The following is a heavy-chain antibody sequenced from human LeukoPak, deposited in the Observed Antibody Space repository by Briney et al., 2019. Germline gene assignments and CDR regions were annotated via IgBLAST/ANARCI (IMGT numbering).Heavy chain of an antibody. Sequence: GGSLRLSCAASGFTFCSYWMHWVRRAPGKGRVWVSRISSDGSSTTYADSVKGRITISRDNAKNSLYLQMNSLRAEDTAVYYCAELGITMIGGVWGKGTTVTISS. V-gene: IGHV3-74*01. D-gene: IGHD3-10*02. CDR1: GFTFCSYW. CDR3: AELGITMIGGV. J-gene: IGHJ6*04. CDR2: ISSDGSST.